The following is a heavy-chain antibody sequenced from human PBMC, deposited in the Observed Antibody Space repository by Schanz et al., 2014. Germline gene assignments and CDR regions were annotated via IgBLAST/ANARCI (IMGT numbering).Heavy chain of an antibody. CDR2: ISGSSIHK. CDR1: GFTFRVFA. J-gene: IGHJ6*02. Sequence: EVQLVESGGGVVQPGRSLRLSCAASGFTFRVFAMNWVRQAPGKGLEWVSHISGSSIHKNYADSVKGRFSISRDNGETSVYLQINSLRVEDTAVYYCARFLARYQYYGVDVWGQGTTVIVSS. D-gene: IGHD3-3*01. V-gene: IGHV3-21*05. CDR3: ARFLARYQYYGVDV.